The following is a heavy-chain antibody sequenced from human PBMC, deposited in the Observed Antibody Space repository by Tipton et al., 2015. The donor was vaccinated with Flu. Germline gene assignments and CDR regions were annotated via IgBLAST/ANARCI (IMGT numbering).Heavy chain of an antibody. V-gene: IGHV3-33*01. CDR2: IWYDGSNK. D-gene: IGHD6-13*01. Sequence: SLRLSCAASGFTFSSYGMHWVRQAPGKGLEWVAVIWYDGSNKYYADSVKGRFTISRDNSKNTLYLQMNSLRAEDTAVYYCARGQQPYARYYYYYMDVWGKGTTVTVSS. CDR3: ARGQQPYARYYYYYMDV. CDR1: GFTFSSYG. J-gene: IGHJ6*03.